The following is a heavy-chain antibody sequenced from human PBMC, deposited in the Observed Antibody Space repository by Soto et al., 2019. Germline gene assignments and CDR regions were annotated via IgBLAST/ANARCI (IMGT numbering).Heavy chain of an antibody. CDR2: IIPYNGNT. CDR3: ARDLGIAVAGSAVDY. V-gene: IGHV1-18*01. Sequence: GASVKVSCKASGGTFSSYTINWVRQAPGQGLEWMGRIIPYNGNTNYAQKLQGRVTMTTDTSTSTAYMELRSLRSDDTAVYYCARDLGIAVAGSAVDYWGQGTLVTVSS. J-gene: IGHJ4*02. D-gene: IGHD6-19*01. CDR1: GGTFSSYT.